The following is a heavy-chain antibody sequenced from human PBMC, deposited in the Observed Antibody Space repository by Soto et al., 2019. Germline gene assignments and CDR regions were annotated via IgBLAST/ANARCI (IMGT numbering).Heavy chain of an antibody. CDR3: ARGGYYDDYIWGSYPPGDNWFDP. V-gene: IGHV1-8*01. CDR2: MNPNSGNT. CDR1: GYTFTSYD. D-gene: IGHD3-16*02. J-gene: IGHJ5*02. Sequence: ASVKVSCKASGYTFTSYDINWVRQATGQGLEWMGWMNPNSGNTGYAQKFQGRVTMTRNTSISTAYMELSSLRSEDTAVYYCARGGYYDDYIWGSYPPGDNWFDPWGQGTLVTVSS.